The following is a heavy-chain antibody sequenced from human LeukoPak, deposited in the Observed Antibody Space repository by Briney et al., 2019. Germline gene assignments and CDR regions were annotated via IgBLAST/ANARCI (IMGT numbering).Heavy chain of an antibody. CDR2: IRQDGGEK. Sequence: GGSLRLSCAVSGFTFSDYWMNWVRQAPGKGLEWVASIRQDGGEKSYVDSVKGRLTISRDNTKHSLYLQMSSLKAEDTGVYYCARDGTAAGLYFDLWGQGTLVTVSS. D-gene: IGHD6-13*01. J-gene: IGHJ4*02. V-gene: IGHV3-7*01. CDR3: ARDGTAAGLYFDL. CDR1: GFTFSDYW.